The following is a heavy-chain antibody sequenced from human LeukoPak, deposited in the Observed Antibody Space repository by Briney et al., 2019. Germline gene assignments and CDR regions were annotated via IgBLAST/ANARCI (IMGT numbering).Heavy chain of an antibody. CDR2: IYHSGST. CDR1: GGSFSGYY. D-gene: IGHD6-13*01. CDR3: AREKQQLGSDAFDI. J-gene: IGHJ3*02. V-gene: IGHV4-34*01. Sequence: PSETLSLTCAVYGGSFSGYYWSWIRQPPGKGLEWIGEIYHSGSTNYNPSLKSRVTISVDKSKNQFSLKLSSVTAADTAVYYCAREKQQLGSDAFDIWGQGTMVTVSS.